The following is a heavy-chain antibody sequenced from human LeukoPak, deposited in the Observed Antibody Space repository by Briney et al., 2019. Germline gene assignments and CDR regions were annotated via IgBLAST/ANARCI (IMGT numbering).Heavy chain of an antibody. V-gene: IGHV3-7*01. D-gene: IGHD6-19*01. CDR3: ARVGSSGWYSAYYYYMDV. J-gene: IGHJ6*03. CDR2: IKQDGWEK. Sequence: PGGSLRLSCAASRFTFSSYWMSWVRQAPGKGLEWVANIKQDGWEKYYVDSVKGRFTISRDNAKNSLYLQMHSLRAEATVVYYCARVGSSGWYSAYYYYMDVWGKGTTVTVSS. CDR1: RFTFSSYW.